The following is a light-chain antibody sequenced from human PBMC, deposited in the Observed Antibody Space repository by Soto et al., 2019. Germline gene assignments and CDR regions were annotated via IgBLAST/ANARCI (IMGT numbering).Light chain of an antibody. CDR1: QSISTS. Sequence: DIQITQSPSTLSAFVGDRVTITCRASQSISTSLAWYQQKPGKAPKLLIYLASSLESGVPARFSGSGSATDFTLSISSLQPDHFATYYCQQYGSYSRTFGQGTKVDIK. V-gene: IGKV1-5*03. CDR2: LAS. J-gene: IGKJ1*01. CDR3: QQYGSYSRT.